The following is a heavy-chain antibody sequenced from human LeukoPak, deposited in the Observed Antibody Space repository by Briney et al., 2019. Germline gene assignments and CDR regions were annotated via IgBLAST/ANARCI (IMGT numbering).Heavy chain of an antibody. V-gene: IGHV5-51*01. CDR3: ARGEGGYNYAF. J-gene: IGHJ4*02. CDR2: INPADSDT. D-gene: IGHD5-24*01. Sequence: GASLQISSQASGYIFSSYWIAWVRQLPGKGLEGMGSINPADSDTKYSLSIQGQVTISADTSISTAYLQWSSLKASDTAIYDCARGEGGYNYAFWGQGTLVSVSS. CDR1: GYIFSSYW.